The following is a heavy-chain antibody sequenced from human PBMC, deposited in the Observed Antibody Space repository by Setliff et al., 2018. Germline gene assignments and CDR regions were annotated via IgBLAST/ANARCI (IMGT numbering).Heavy chain of an antibody. V-gene: IGHV4-4*07. CDR2: IYATEST. D-gene: IGHD3-10*01. CDR3: AASRAYTGAVEEWFLPKTFDF. CDR1: GDSISNYY. Sequence: SETLSLTCTVSGDSISNYYWNWIRQPAGKGLEWIGRIYATESTKYNPSLKSRVTLSIDTSKNQFSLKLSSVTAADAALYYCAASRAYTGAVEEWFLPKTFDFWGQGSPVTVSS. J-gene: IGHJ4*02.